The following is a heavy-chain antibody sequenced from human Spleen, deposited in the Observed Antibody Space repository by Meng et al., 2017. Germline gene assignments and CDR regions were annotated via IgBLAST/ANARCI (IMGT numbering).Heavy chain of an antibody. J-gene: IGHJ4*02. CDR2: VSRRGEVT. CDR1: GVIFTNCA. V-gene: IGHV3-23*01. D-gene: IGHD6-19*01. CDR3: VKSSAAESSGWFAPFDS. Sequence: GGSLRLSCAASGVIFTNCAMSWVRLAPGKGLEWVADVSRRGEVTDYSQSVRGRFTISRDNFKNMLYLQMNSLRVDDTAIYYCVKSSAAESSGWFAPFDSWGQGIQVTVSS.